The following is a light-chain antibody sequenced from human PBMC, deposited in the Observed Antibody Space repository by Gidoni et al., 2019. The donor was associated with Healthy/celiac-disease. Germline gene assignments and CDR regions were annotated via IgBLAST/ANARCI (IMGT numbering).Light chain of an antibody. CDR1: QSVSSY. V-gene: IGKV3-11*01. J-gene: IGKJ4*01. Sequence: EIVLTQSPATLSLSPGERATLSCRASQSVSSYLAWYQQNTGQDPRLLIYDASNSATGIPARFSGSGSGTDFTLPISSLVPEDFAVYYCQQRSNWQRLTFGGGTKVEIK. CDR2: DAS. CDR3: QQRSNWQRLT.